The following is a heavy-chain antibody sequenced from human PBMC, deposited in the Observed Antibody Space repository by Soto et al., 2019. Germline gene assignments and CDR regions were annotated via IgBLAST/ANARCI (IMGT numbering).Heavy chain of an antibody. D-gene: IGHD6-19*01. J-gene: IGHJ4*02. V-gene: IGHV3-23*01. CDR1: GFTFSSYA. CDR3: ARRSSGWYFDY. CDR2: ISGSGGST. Sequence: EVQLLESGGGLVQPGGSLRLSCAASGFTFSSYAMNWVRQAPGKGLEWVSVISGSGGSTYYPDSVKGRFTISRDNSKNTLYLKMNSLRAEDAAVYYCARRSSGWYFDYWGQGTLVTVSS.